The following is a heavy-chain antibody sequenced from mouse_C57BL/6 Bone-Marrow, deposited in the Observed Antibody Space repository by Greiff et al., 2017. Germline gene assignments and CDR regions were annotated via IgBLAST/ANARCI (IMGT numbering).Heavy chain of an antibody. CDR2: IYPRAGST. CDR3: ARGGRRAWFAY. Sequence: VKLVESGPEPVKPGASVKLSCKASGYTFTSYDINWVKQRPGQGLEWIGWIYPRAGSTKYNEKFKGKATLTVDTSSSTAYMELHSLTSEDSAVYFCARGGRRAWFAYWGQGTLVTVSA. V-gene: IGHV1-85*01. CDR1: GYTFTSYD. J-gene: IGHJ3*01.